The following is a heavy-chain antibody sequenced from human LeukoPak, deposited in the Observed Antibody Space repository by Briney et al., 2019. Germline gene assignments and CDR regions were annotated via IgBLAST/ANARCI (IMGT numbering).Heavy chain of an antibody. J-gene: IGHJ4*02. V-gene: IGHV3-49*04. CDR2: IRTKADGRTK. D-gene: IGHD1-26*01. CDR1: GFTLANYS. CDR3: TIGRRATHDY. Sequence: GGSLRLSCTASGFTLANYSMNWVRQAPGKGLEWVGFIRTKADGRTKEYAASVKGRFTISRDDSRSIAYREMNSLKSEDTAVYYCTIGRRATHDYWGQETLVTVPS.